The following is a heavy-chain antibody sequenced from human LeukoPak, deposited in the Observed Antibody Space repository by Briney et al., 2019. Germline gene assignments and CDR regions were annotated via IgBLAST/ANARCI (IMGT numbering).Heavy chain of an antibody. J-gene: IGHJ4*02. D-gene: IGHD3-22*01. V-gene: IGHV4-61*02. Sequence: SETLPLTCTVSGNSISSGDYYWSWIRQPAGKGLEWIGRIYTSGSTNYNPSLKSRVTISGDTSKNQFSLRLSSVTAADTAVYYCARASYSYDINGWVPFDYWGQGTLVTVSS. CDR1: GNSISSGDYY. CDR2: IYTSGST. CDR3: ARASYSYDINGWVPFDY.